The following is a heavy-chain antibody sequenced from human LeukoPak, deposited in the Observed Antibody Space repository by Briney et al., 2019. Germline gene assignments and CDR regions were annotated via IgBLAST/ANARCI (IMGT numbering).Heavy chain of an antibody. Sequence: GASVKVSCKASGYTFTGYYMHWVRQAPGQGLEWMGWINPNSGGTNYAQKFQGRVTMTRDTSISTAYMELSRLRSDDTAVYYCARFPYYGSGSYYYYYYGMDVWGQGTTVTVSS. CDR1: GYTFTGYY. D-gene: IGHD3-10*01. J-gene: IGHJ6*02. V-gene: IGHV1-2*02. CDR3: ARFPYYGSGSYYYYYYGMDV. CDR2: INPNSGGT.